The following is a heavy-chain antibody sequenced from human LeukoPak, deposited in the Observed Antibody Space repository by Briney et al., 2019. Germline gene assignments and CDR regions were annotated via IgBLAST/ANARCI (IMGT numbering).Heavy chain of an antibody. V-gene: IGHV3-66*02. CDR2: IYSGGST. CDR1: GFTVSSNY. J-gene: IGHJ4*02. Sequence: GGSLRLSCAASGFTVSSNYMSWVRQAPGKGLEWVSVIYSGGSTYYADSVKGRFTTSRDNSKNTLYLQMNSLRAEDTAVYYCARVWGAVAGTLDYWGQGTLVTVSS. D-gene: IGHD6-19*01. CDR3: ARVWGAVAGTLDY.